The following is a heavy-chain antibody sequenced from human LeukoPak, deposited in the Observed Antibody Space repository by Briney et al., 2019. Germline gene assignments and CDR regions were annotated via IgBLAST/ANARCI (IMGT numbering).Heavy chain of an antibody. J-gene: IGHJ2*01. CDR2: IHYTGAT. D-gene: IGHD7-27*01. CDR3: ARGVLGPYYFDL. V-gene: IGHV4-34*01. CDR1: GGSFRGYY. Sequence: SETLSLTCAVYGGSFRGYYWSWIRQPPGKGLEWIGEIHYTGATNYKPSLKSRVTISGDPSKNQVSLRVSSVTAADTAVYYCARGVLGPYYFDLWGRGTLVTVSS.